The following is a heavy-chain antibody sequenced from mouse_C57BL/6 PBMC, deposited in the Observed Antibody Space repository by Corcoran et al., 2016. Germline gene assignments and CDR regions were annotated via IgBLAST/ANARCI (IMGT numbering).Heavy chain of an antibody. CDR1: GYTFTDYY. J-gene: IGHJ4*01. Sequence: EVQLQQSGPELVKPGASVKISCKASGYTFTDYYMNWVKQSHGKSLEWIGDINPNNGGTSYNQKFKGKATLTVDKSSSTAYMELRSLTSEDSAVYYCVNYDYDDPSYAMDYWGQGTSVTVSS. V-gene: IGHV1-26*01. CDR3: VNYDYDDPSYAMDY. CDR2: INPNNGGT. D-gene: IGHD2-4*01.